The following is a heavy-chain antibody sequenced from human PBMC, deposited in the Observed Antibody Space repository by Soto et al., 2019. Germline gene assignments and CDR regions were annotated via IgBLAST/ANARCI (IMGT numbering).Heavy chain of an antibody. J-gene: IGHJ5*02. CDR3: VMAGIQLWLVLYH. CDR2: ISYDGSNK. Sequence: PVGPLILSSASSGFTFITYAMHWVRLSPGKGLEWVAVISYDGSNKYYADSVKGRFTISRDNSKNNLYLQMNSLRAEDTAVYYGVMAGIQLWLVLYHWGQGTLVTVSS. V-gene: IGHV3-30*03. CDR1: GFTFITYA. D-gene: IGHD5-18*01.